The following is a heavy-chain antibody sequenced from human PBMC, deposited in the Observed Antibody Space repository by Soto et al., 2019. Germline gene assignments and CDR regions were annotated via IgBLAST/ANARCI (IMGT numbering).Heavy chain of an antibody. D-gene: IGHD1-7*01. V-gene: IGHV5-10-1*01. Sequence: GESLKISCKGSGYSFTSYWISWVRQMPGKGLEWMGRIDPSDSYTNYSPSFQGHVTISADKSISTAYLQWSSLKASDTATYYCARYRVGRRQLELLVPLDYWGQGTLVTVSS. CDR1: GYSFTSYW. CDR2: IDPSDSYT. CDR3: ARYRVGRRQLELLVPLDY. J-gene: IGHJ4*02.